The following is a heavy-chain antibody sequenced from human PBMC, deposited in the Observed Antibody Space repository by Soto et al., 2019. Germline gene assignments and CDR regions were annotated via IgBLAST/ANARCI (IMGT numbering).Heavy chain of an antibody. Sequence: PGGSLRLSCAASGFTFSSYWMSWVRQAPGKGLEWLANIKQDGSEKYYVDSVKGRFTISRDNAKNSLYLQMNSLRAEDTAVYYCARVKKYYYDSSGYCDYWGQGTLVTVSS. CDR1: GFTFSSYW. CDR3: ARVKKYYYDSSGYCDY. J-gene: IGHJ4*02. D-gene: IGHD3-22*01. CDR2: IKQDGSEK. V-gene: IGHV3-7*03.